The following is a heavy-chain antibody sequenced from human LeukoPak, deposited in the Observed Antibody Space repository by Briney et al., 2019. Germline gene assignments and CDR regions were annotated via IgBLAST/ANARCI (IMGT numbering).Heavy chain of an antibody. J-gene: IGHJ5*02. V-gene: IGHV1-18*01. D-gene: IGHD6-6*01. CDR1: GGTFSSYA. CDR2: ISAYNGNT. CDR3: AREREPAYSSSSSGGWFDP. Sequence: ASVKVSCKASGGTFSSYAISWVRQAPGQGLEWMGWISAYNGNTNYAQKLQGRVTKTTDTSTSTAYMELRSLRSDDTAVYYCAREREPAYSSSSSGGWFDPWGQGTLVTVSS.